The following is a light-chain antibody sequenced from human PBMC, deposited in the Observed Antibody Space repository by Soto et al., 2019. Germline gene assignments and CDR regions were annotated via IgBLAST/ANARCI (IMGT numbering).Light chain of an antibody. CDR2: DVS. CDR3: CSYEGNSLWV. CDR1: SSDVGGSNF. J-gene: IGLJ3*02. Sequence: QSALTQPRSVSGSPGQSVTISCTGSSSDVGGSNFVSWYQQHPVKAPKLVIYDVSKRPSGVPDLFSGSKSGNTASLTISGIQAEDEAAYSCCSYEGNSLWVFGGGTKLTVL. V-gene: IGLV2-11*01.